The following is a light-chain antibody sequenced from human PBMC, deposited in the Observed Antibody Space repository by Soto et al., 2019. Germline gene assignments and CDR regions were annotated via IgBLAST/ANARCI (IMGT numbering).Light chain of an antibody. CDR2: AAS. CDR3: QQSYSTPFT. J-gene: IGKJ3*01. V-gene: IGKV1-39*01. CDR1: QGISTY. Sequence: DIQLTQSPSFLSASVGDRVTITCRASQGISTYLAWYQQKSGTAPKLLIYAASSLQSGVPSRFSGSGSGTDFTLTISSLQPEDFATYYCQQSYSTPFTFGPGTKVDIK.